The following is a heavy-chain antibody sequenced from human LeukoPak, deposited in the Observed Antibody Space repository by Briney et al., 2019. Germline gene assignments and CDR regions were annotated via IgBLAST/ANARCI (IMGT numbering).Heavy chain of an antibody. V-gene: IGHV3-7*01. J-gene: IGHJ3*02. D-gene: IGHD3-22*01. CDR1: GFTFSSYW. CDR3: ARDGWYYDSSGYPSDAFDI. CDR2: RKQDGSEK. Sequence: GGSLRLSCAASGFTFSSYWMSWVRQAPGKGLEWVANRKQDGSEKYYVDSVKGRFTISRDNAKNSLYLQMNSLRAEDTAVYYCARDGWYYDSSGYPSDAFDIWGQGTMVTVSS.